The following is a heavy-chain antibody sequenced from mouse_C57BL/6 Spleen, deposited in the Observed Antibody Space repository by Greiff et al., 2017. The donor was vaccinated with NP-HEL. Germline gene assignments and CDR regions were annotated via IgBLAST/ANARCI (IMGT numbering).Heavy chain of an antibody. CDR2: IDPEDGET. CDR1: GFNIKDYY. D-gene: IGHD1-1*01. CDR3: ARSPTVVAPYFDY. Sequence: VQLQQSGAELVKPGASVKLSCTASGFNIKDYYMHWVKQRTEQGLEWIGRIDPEDGETKYAPKFQGKATITADTSSNTAYLQLSSLTSEDTADYYSARSPTVVAPYFDYWGQGTTLTVSS. V-gene: IGHV14-2*01. J-gene: IGHJ2*01.